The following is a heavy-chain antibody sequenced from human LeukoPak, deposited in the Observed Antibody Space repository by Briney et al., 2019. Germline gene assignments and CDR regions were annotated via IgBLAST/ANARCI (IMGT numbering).Heavy chain of an antibody. J-gene: IGHJ5*02. V-gene: IGHV3-30-3*01. CDR2: LSYDGSND. D-gene: IGHD3-22*01. CDR3: ARTYYYDRIGYYDNWFDP. Sequence: GGSLRLSCAASGFTFSTYAMHWVRQAPGKGLEWISLLSYDGSNDYYADSVKGRFTISRDNSKDTLYLQMDSLRADDTAVYYCARTYYYDRIGYYDNWFDPWGQGTLVTVAS. CDR1: GFTFSTYA.